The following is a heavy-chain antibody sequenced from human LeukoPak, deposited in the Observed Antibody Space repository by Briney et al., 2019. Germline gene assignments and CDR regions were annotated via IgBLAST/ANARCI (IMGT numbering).Heavy chain of an antibody. CDR1: EFSVGSNY. J-gene: IGHJ4*02. CDR2: ISSSSSYI. D-gene: IGHD6-19*01. CDR3: ASPGGRSGWYYFDY. V-gene: IGHV3-21*01. Sequence: GGSLRLSCAASEFSVGSNYMTWVRQAPGKGLEWVSSISSSSSYIYYADSVKGRFTISRDNAKNSLYLQMNSLRAEDTAVYYCASPGGRSGWYYFDYWGQGTLVTVSS.